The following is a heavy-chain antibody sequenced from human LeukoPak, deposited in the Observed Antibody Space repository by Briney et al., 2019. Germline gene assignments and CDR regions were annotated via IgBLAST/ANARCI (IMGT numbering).Heavy chain of an antibody. D-gene: IGHD6-19*01. V-gene: IGHV3-48*03. J-gene: IGHJ4*02. CDR1: GFTFSSYE. CDR3: AIHGAIAVAGIEGGDY. Sequence: GGSLRLSCAASGFTFSSYEMNWVRQAPGKGLEWVSYVSSSGSTIYYADSVKGRFTISRDNAKNSLYLQMNSLRAQDTAVYYCAIHGAIAVAGIEGGDYWGQGNLVPVSS. CDR2: VSSSGSTI.